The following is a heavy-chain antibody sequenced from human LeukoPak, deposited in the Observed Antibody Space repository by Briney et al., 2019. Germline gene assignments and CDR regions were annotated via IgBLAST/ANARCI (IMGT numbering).Heavy chain of an antibody. CDR3: AKDSGYSGSYYSDY. J-gene: IGHJ4*02. CDR1: GFTFDDYA. V-gene: IGHV3-9*01. CDR2: ISWNSGSI. D-gene: IGHD1-26*01. Sequence: GRSLRLSCVASGFTFDDYAMHWVRHAPGKGLEWVSGISWNSGSIGYADSVKGRFTISRDNAKNSLYLQMNSLRAEDTALYYCAKDSGYSGSYYSDYWGQGTLVTVSS.